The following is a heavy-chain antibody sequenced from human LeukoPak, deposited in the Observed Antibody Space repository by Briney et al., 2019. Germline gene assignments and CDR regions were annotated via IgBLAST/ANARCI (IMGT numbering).Heavy chain of an antibody. CDR3: ARGIAAAPPHYCYYYYMDV. D-gene: IGHD6-13*01. Sequence: SVKVSCKASGGTFSNYAISWVRQAPGQGLEWMGGIIPIFGTANYAQKFQGRVTITADESTSTAYLELSSLRSEDTAVYYCARGIAAAPPHYCYYYYMDVWGKGTTVTLSS. V-gene: IGHV1-69*13. CDR1: GGTFSNYA. J-gene: IGHJ6*03. CDR2: IIPIFGTA.